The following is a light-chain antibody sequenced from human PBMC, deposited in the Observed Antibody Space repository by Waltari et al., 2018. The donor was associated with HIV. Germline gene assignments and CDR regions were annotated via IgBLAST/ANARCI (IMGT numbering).Light chain of an antibody. V-gene: IGKV3-11*01. J-gene: IGKJ4*01. CDR2: DAS. CDR1: QNVNTF. CDR3: QQRSNWPALS. Sequence: EIVLTQSPATLSLSPGERAILSCRASQNVNTFLACDQQQPGQAPRLLIFDASKRATGIPARFSGRGSGTDFTLTISSLDAEDSAFYFCQQRSNWPALSFGGGTKVEIK.